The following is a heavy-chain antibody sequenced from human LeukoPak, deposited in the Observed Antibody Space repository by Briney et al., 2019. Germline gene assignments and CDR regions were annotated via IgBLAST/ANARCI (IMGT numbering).Heavy chain of an antibody. CDR1: GFTFSSYS. Sequence: GGSLRLSCAASGFTFSSYSMNWVRQAPGKGLEWVSSISSSSSYIYYADSVKGRFTISRDNAKNSLYLQMNSLRAEDTAVYYCASGGRYCSSTSCYIWFDPWGQGTLVTVSS. CDR3: ASGGRYCSSTSCYIWFDP. D-gene: IGHD2-2*02. V-gene: IGHV3-21*04. J-gene: IGHJ5*02. CDR2: ISSSSSYI.